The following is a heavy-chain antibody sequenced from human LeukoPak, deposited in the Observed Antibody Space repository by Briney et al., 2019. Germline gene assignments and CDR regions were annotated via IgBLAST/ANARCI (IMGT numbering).Heavy chain of an antibody. CDR2: ISSSSYI. J-gene: IGHJ6*03. Sequence: GGSLRLSCAASGFTFSSYSMNWVRQAPGKGLEWVSSISSSSYIYYADSVKGRFTISRDNAKNSLYLQMNSLRAEDTAVYYCARDFPSSSIGYYYMDVWGKGTTVTVSS. V-gene: IGHV3-21*01. D-gene: IGHD6-13*01. CDR3: ARDFPSSSIGYYYMDV. CDR1: GFTFSSYS.